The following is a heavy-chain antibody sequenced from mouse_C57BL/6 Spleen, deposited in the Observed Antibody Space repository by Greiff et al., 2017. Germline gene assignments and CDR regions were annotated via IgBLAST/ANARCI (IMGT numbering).Heavy chain of an antibody. D-gene: IGHD1-1*01. V-gene: IGHV1-64*01. J-gene: IGHJ2*01. Sequence: QVQLQQPGAELVKPGASVKLSCKASGYTFTSYWMHWVKQRPGQGLEWIGMIHPDSGNTNYNEKFKGKATLTVDTSSSTAYMQLTSLTSEDSAVYDCARYSDYYGRFFYWGQGTTLTVSS. CDR3: ARYSDYYGRFFY. CDR2: IHPDSGNT. CDR1: GYTFTSYW.